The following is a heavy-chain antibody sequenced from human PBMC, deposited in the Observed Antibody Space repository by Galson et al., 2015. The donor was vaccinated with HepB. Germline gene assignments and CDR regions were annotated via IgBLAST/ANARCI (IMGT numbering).Heavy chain of an antibody. J-gene: IGHJ4*02. V-gene: IGHV6-1*01. Sequence: CAISEDSVSSKSATWNWIRQSPSRGLEWLGRTYYRSKWYNDYAVSVKSRITINPDTSKNQFSLQLNSVSPEDTAVYYCGRGMLGATDSWGQGTLVTVSS. CDR1: EDSVSSKSAT. CDR2: TYYRSKWYN. D-gene: IGHD1-26*01. CDR3: GRGMLGATDS.